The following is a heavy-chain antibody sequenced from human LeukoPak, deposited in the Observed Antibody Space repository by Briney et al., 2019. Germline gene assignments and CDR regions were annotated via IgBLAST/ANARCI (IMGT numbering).Heavy chain of an antibody. CDR3: AKGGYCSSTSCYTGLNYYYYGMDV. J-gene: IGHJ6*02. CDR2: ISSSGSTI. D-gene: IGHD2-2*02. CDR1: GFTFSDYY. V-gene: IGHV3-11*01. Sequence: GGSLRLSCAASGFTFSDYYMSWIRQAPGKGLEWVSYISSSGSTIYYADSVKGRFTISRDNAKNTLYLQMNSLRAEDTAVYYCAKGGYCSSTSCYTGLNYYYYGMDVWGQGTTVTVSS.